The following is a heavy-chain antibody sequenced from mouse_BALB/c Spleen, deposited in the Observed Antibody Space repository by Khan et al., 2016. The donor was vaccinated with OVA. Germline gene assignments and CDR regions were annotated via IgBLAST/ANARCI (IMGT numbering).Heavy chain of an antibody. V-gene: IGHV9-3-1*01. J-gene: IGHJ3*01. D-gene: IGHD2-1*01. CDR1: GYTFTNYG. Sequence: QIQLVQSGPELKKPGETVKISCKASGYTFTNYGMNWVKQAPGKGLKWMGWINTYTGEPTCADDFKGRFAFSLETSASTANLQINNLTNGDTATYFCASSNGNYWFAYWGQGTLVTVSA. CDR3: ASSNGNYWFAY. CDR2: INTYTGEP.